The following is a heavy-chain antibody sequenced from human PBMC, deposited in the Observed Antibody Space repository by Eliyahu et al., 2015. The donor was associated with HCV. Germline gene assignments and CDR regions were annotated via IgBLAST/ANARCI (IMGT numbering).Heavy chain of an antibody. CDR3: ARDSDGGIDY. D-gene: IGHD5-24*01. V-gene: IGHV4-34*01. CDR1: GGSFSGYY. J-gene: IGHJ4*02. CDR2: VNHGGST. Sequence: QVQLQQWGAGLLKPWETLSLTCAVYGGSFSGYYWSWIRQPPGKGLEWIGEVNHGGSTNYQPSLKSRVTISVDTSKNQFSLKLSSVTAADTAVYYCARDSDGGIDYWGQGTLVTVSS.